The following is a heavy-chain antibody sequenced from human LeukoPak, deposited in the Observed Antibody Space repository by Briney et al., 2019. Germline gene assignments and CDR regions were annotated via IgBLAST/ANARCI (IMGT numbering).Heavy chain of an antibody. D-gene: IGHD3-10*01. Sequence: GSLRLSCAASGFTFSSYAMSWVRQAPGKGLEWVSAISGSGGSTYYADSVKGRFTISRDNSKNTLYLQMNSLRAEDTAVYYCAKVATYYYGSGRAPRYFDYWGQGTLVTVSS. V-gene: IGHV3-23*01. CDR2: ISGSGGST. CDR1: GFTFSSYA. J-gene: IGHJ4*02. CDR3: AKVATYYYGSGRAPRYFDY.